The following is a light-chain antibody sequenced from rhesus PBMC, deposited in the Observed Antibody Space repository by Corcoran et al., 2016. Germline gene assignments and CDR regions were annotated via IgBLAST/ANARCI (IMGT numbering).Light chain of an antibody. CDR1: QSISSW. V-gene: IGKV1-22*01. CDR3: LQYSSSPWT. CDR2: KAS. Sequence: DIQMTQSPSSLSASVGDTVTITCRASQSISSWLDWYQQKPGKAPKLLNYKASSLQSGVPSRLSGSRAGTDFTLTISSLQPEDFASYYCLQYSSSPWTFGQGTKVEIK. J-gene: IGKJ1*01.